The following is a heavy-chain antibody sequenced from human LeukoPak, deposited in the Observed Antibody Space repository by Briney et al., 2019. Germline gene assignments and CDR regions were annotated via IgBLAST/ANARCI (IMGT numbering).Heavy chain of an antibody. Sequence: GVSLRLSCAASRFTFSEYNMSWVRQAPGKGLEWVSSISSSSSYIYYADSLKGRFTISRHNAKNSLYLQMNSLRAEDTAVYYCARASSLGSSYYFDYWGQGTLVTVSS. CDR1: RFTFSEYN. CDR2: ISSSSSYI. J-gene: IGHJ4*02. V-gene: IGHV3-21*01. D-gene: IGHD6-6*01. CDR3: ARASSLGSSYYFDY.